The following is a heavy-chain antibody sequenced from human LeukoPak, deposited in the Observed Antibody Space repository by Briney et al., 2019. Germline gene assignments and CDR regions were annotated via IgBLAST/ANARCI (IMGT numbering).Heavy chain of an antibody. V-gene: IGHV3-30-3*01. J-gene: IGHJ4*02. CDR1: GFTFSSYA. CDR2: ISYDGSNK. CDR3: ARDPPETGFDY. D-gene: IGHD1-14*01. Sequence: QSGGSLRLSCAASGFTFSSYAMHWVRQAPGKGLEWVAVISYDGSNKYYADSVKGRFTTSRDNSENTLYLQMNSLRAEDTAVYYCARDPPETGFDYWGQGTRVTVSS.